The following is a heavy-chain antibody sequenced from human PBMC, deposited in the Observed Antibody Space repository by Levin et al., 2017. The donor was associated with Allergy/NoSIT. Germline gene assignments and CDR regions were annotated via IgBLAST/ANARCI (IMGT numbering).Heavy chain of an antibody. CDR3: ARGQRDYSNYGVYYFDY. CDR2: IIPIFGTA. V-gene: IGHV1-69*13. D-gene: IGHD4-11*01. J-gene: IGHJ4*02. CDR1: GGTFSSYA. Sequence: SVKVSCKASGGTFSSYAISWVRQAPGQGLEWMGGIIPIFGTANYAQKFQGRVTITADESTSTAYMELSSLRSEDTAVYYCARGQRDYSNYGVYYFDYWGQGTLVTVSS.